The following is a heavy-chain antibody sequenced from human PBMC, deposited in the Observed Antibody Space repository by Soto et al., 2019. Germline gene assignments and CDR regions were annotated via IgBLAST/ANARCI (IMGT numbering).Heavy chain of an antibody. CDR3: ARPYNYDSCYYMDV. Sequence: GGSLRLSCAASGFTFSSYAMGWVRQAPGKGLEWVSAISGSGGSTYYADSVKGRFTISRDNSKNTLYLQMNSLRAEDTAVYYCARPYNYDSCYYMDVWGKGTTVTVSS. V-gene: IGHV3-23*01. CDR2: ISGSGGST. J-gene: IGHJ6*03. D-gene: IGHD5-18*01. CDR1: GFTFSSYA.